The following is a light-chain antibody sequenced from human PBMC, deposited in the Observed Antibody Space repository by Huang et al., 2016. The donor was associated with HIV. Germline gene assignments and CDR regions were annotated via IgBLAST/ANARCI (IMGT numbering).Light chain of an antibody. CDR1: QNIGNS. CDR2: YAS. Sequence: EIVLTQSPDFQSVTPKEKITITCRASQNIGNSLHWYQQKPDQSPQLLIKYASQTITWVPSRFSGSGSGTDFTLTSNTPEAGDAATYYCHQSSSLPYTFGRGTKLEIK. CDR3: HQSSSLPYT. J-gene: IGKJ2*01. V-gene: IGKV6-21*02.